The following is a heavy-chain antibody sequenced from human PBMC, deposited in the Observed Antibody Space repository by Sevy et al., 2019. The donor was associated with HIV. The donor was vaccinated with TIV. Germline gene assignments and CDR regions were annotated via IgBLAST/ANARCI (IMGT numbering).Heavy chain of an antibody. V-gene: IGHV3-30*04. D-gene: IGHD5-18*01. J-gene: IGHJ6*02. Sequence: GGSLRLSCAASGFTFSSYAMHWVRQAPGKGLEWVAVISYDGSNKYYADSVKGRFTISRDNSKNTLYLKMNGLRDVDTAMYYCATGSGVDTAMVGRRYYYYYYGMDVWGQGTTVTVSS. CDR3: ATGSGVDTAMVGRRYYYYYYGMDV. CDR2: ISYDGSNK. CDR1: GFTFSSYA.